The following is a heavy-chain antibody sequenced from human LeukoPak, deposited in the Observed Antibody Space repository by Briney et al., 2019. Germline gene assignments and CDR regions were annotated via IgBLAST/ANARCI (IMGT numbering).Heavy chain of an antibody. CDR3: AKRRGYSYGHYFDY. D-gene: IGHD5-18*01. CDR2: IQYDGSHK. Sequence: HTGGSLRLSCAASGFTFSSYGMHWVRQAPGKGLEWVAFIQYDGSHKYYADSVKGRFTISRDNSKNTLYLQMNSLRAEDTAVYYCAKRRGYSYGHYFDYWGQGTLVTVSS. V-gene: IGHV3-30*02. J-gene: IGHJ4*02. CDR1: GFTFSSYG.